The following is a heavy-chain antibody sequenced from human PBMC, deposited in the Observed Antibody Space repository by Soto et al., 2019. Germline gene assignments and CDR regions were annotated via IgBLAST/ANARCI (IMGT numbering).Heavy chain of an antibody. D-gene: IGHD2-21*02. CDR1: GYSFTSYW. CDR3: ATYVFGGNSVPEYFQH. J-gene: IGHJ1*01. CDR2: IYPGDSDT. Sequence: EVQLVQSGAEVKKPGESLKISCKGSGYSFTSYWIGWVRQMPGKGLEWMGIIYPGDSDTRYSPSFQGQVTISADKSISTAYLQWSSLKASDTDMYYCATYVFGGNSVPEYFQHWGQGTLVTVSS. V-gene: IGHV5-51*03.